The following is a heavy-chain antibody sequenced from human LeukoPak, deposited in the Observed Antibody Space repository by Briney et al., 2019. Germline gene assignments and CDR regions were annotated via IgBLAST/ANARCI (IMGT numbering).Heavy chain of an antibody. CDR3: ARALPTPLNYDFWSGDFDY. D-gene: IGHD3-3*01. Sequence: GGSLRLSCAASGFTFSSYSMNWVRQAPGKGLEWVSYISTSSSTIYYADSVKGRFTISRDNAKNSLYLQMNSLRAEDTAVYYCARALPTPLNYDFWSGDFDYWGQGTLVTVSP. V-gene: IGHV3-48*01. J-gene: IGHJ4*02. CDR1: GFTFSSYS. CDR2: ISTSSSTI.